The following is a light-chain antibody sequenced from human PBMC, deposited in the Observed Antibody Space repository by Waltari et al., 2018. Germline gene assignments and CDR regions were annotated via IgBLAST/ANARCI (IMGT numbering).Light chain of an antibody. CDR2: NYR. Sequence: QSVLTQPPSVSGPPGPRVTIPFSGRSSNIAGNSVNWYQQDPGKAPKLLIYNYRQRPSGVSDRFSGTKSDSSASLAISGLRSEDEAHYYCATWDANLNGVVFGGGTKLTVL. J-gene: IGLJ2*01. V-gene: IGLV1-44*01. CDR3: ATWDANLNGVV. CDR1: SSNIAGNS.